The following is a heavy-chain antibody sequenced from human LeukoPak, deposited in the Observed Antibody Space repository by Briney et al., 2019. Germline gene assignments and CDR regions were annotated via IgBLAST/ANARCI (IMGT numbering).Heavy chain of an antibody. CDR2: ISWNSGSI. CDR3: AKDRGYGSGSYPNSGTFDY. D-gene: IGHD3-10*01. J-gene: IGHJ4*02. Sequence: PGRSLRLSCAASGFTFDDYVMHWVRQAPGKGLEWVSGISWNSGSIGYADSVKGRFTISRDNAKNSLYLQMNSLRAEDTALYYCAKDRGYGSGSYPNSGTFDYWGQGTLVTVSS. V-gene: IGHV3-9*01. CDR1: GFTFDDYV.